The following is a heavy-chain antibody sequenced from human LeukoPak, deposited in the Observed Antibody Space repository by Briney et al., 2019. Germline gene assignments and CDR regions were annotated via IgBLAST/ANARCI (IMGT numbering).Heavy chain of an antibody. Sequence: ASVKVSCKASGHTFTSYDINWVRQATGQGLEWMGWMNPNSGNTGYAQKSQGRVTITRNTSISTAYMELSSLRSEDTAVYYCASSYGSGRPYYMDVWGKGTTVTVSS. V-gene: IGHV1-8*03. CDR3: ASSYGSGRPYYMDV. D-gene: IGHD3-10*01. CDR1: GHTFTSYD. J-gene: IGHJ6*03. CDR2: MNPNSGNT.